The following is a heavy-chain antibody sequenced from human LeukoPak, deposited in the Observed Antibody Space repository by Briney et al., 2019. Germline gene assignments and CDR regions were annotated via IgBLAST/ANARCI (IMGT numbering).Heavy chain of an antibody. CDR3: ASTVTHDWFDP. J-gene: IGHJ5*02. CDR2: IYHSGST. V-gene: IGHV4-38-2*02. Sequence: SETLSLACTVSGYSISSGYYWGWIRQPPGKGLEWIGSIYHSGSTYYNPSLKSRVTISVDTSKNQFSLKLSSVTAADTAVYYCASTVTHDWFDPWGQGTLVTVSS. D-gene: IGHD4-17*01. CDR1: GYSISSGYY.